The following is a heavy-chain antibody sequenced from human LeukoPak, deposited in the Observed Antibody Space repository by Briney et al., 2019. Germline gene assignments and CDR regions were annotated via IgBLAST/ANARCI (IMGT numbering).Heavy chain of an antibody. Sequence: SETLSLTCTVSGGSISSSSYYWGWIRQPPGKGLEWIGSIYYSGSTYYNPSLKSRVTISVDTSKNQFSLKLSSVTAADTAVYYCARDYGDYYYYGMDVWGQGTTVTVSS. D-gene: IGHD4-17*01. V-gene: IGHV4-39*07. CDR1: GGSISSSSYY. CDR2: IYYSGST. CDR3: ARDYGDYYYYGMDV. J-gene: IGHJ6*02.